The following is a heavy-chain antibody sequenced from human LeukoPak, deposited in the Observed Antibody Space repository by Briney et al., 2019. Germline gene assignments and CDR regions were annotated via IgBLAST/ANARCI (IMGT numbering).Heavy chain of an antibody. V-gene: IGHV3-48*04. CDR2: ISSSGSTI. CDR1: GFTFSSYG. J-gene: IGHJ4*02. D-gene: IGHD3-22*01. Sequence: GGSLRLSCAASGFTFSSYGMNWVRQAPGKGLEWVSYISSSGSTIYYADSVKGRFTISRDNAKNSLYLQMNSLRAEDTAVYYCARVTATYDSSGYYPYYFDYWGQGTLVTVSS. CDR3: ARVTATYDSSGYYPYYFDY.